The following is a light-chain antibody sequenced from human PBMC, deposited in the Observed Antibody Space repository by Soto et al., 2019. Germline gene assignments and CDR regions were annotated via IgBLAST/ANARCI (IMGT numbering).Light chain of an antibody. Sequence: EIVMTPSPTPPSLPPGEKATPSLRASQSVSTNFAWYLQKPGQAPRLLIYGASTRATAVPARFTASGSGTEFTLTISRLEPEDFAVYYCQQYGSTPRTFGQGTKVDIK. J-gene: IGKJ1*01. CDR1: QSVSTN. CDR2: GAS. CDR3: QQYGSTPRT. V-gene: IGKV3-15*01.